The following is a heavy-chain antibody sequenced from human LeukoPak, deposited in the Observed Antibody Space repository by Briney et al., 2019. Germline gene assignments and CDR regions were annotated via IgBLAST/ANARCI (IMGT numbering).Heavy chain of an antibody. CDR1: GFTFDDYA. D-gene: IGHD6-13*01. Sequence: HPGRSLRLSCAASGFTFDDYAMHWVRQAPGKGLEWVSGISWNSGSIGYADSVKGRFTISRDNAKNSLYLQMNSLRAEDTALYYCAKDITAAATSPDYWGQGTLVTVSS. CDR2: ISWNSGSI. CDR3: AKDITAAATSPDY. V-gene: IGHV3-9*01. J-gene: IGHJ4*02.